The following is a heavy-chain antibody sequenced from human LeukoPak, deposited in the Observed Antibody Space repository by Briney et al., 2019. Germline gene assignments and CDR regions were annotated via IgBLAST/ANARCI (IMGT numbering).Heavy chain of an antibody. CDR2: IYHSGST. V-gene: IGHV4-38-2*01. J-gene: IGHJ5*02. CDR1: GYSISSGYY. CDR3: ARSTVTRNNWFDP. Sequence: SETLSLTCAVSGYSISSGYYWGWIRQPPGKGLEWIGSIYHSGSTYYNPSLKSRVTISVDTPKNQFSLQLSSVTAADTAVYYCARSTVTRNNWFDPWGQGTLVTVSS. D-gene: IGHD4-11*01.